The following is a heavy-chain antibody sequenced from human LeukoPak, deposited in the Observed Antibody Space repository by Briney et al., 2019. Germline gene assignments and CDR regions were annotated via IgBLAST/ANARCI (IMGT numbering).Heavy chain of an antibody. Sequence: SETLSLTCTVSGGSISDYHWSWIRQPPGKGLEYIGYIYNSGRTFYNPSLKSRVTISADTSKKQFSLKLTSVTAADTAVYYCARIHRYCSGGACYVLDNWGQGTLVAVSS. J-gene: IGHJ4*02. CDR3: ARIHRYCSGGACYVLDN. CDR1: GGSISDYH. V-gene: IGHV4-59*01. D-gene: IGHD2-15*01. CDR2: IYNSGRT.